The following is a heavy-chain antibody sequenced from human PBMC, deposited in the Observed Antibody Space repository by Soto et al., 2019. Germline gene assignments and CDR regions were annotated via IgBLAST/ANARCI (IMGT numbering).Heavy chain of an antibody. CDR2: ISGSGGST. CDR1: GFTFSSYA. J-gene: IGHJ4*02. V-gene: IGHV3-23*01. Sequence: GGSLRLSCTASGFTFSSYAMSWVRQAPGKGLEWVSAISGSGGSTYYADSVKGRFTISRDNSKNTLYLQMNSLRAEDTAVYYCAKDQVTMIVVALFDYWGQGTMVTVSS. D-gene: IGHD3-22*01. CDR3: AKDQVTMIVVALFDY.